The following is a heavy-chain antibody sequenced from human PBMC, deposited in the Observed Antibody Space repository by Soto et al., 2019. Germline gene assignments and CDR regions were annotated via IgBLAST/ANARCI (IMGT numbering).Heavy chain of an antibody. Sequence: QVQLQESGPGLVKPSETLSLTCTVSGGSISSYYWSWIRQPPGKGLEWIGYIYYSGSTNYNPSLKSRXTIXVXTSKNQFSLKLSSVTAADTAVYYCARGRYSSSSNPFDYWGQGTLVTVSS. CDR2: IYYSGST. J-gene: IGHJ4*02. CDR1: GGSISSYY. CDR3: ARGRYSSSSNPFDY. D-gene: IGHD6-13*01. V-gene: IGHV4-59*01.